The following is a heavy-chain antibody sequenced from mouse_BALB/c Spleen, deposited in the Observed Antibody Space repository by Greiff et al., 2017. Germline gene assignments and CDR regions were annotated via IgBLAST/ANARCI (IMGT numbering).Heavy chain of an antibody. Sequence: DVKLQESGPGLVKPSQSLSLTCTVTGYSITSDYAWNWIRQFPGNKLEWMGYISYSGSTSYNPSLKSRISITRYTSKNQFFLQLNSVTTEDTATYYCARGVRQGYAMDYWGQGTSVTVSS. D-gene: IGHD2-14*01. CDR1: GYSITSDYA. CDR3: ARGVRQGYAMDY. V-gene: IGHV3-2*02. CDR2: ISYSGST. J-gene: IGHJ4*01.